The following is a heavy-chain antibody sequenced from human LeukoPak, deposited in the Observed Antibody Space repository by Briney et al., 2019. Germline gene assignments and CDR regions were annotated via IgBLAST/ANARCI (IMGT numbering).Heavy chain of an antibody. CDR1: GFTFSSYG. Sequence: GGSLRLSCAASGFTFSSYGMHWVRQAPGKGLEWVAFIRYDGSNKYYADSVKGRFTISRDNSKNTLYLQVNSLKTEDTAVYYCTSRMAATGANWFDPWGQGTLVTVSS. CDR2: IRYDGSNK. J-gene: IGHJ5*02. V-gene: IGHV3-30*02. D-gene: IGHD6-13*01. CDR3: TSRMAATGANWFDP.